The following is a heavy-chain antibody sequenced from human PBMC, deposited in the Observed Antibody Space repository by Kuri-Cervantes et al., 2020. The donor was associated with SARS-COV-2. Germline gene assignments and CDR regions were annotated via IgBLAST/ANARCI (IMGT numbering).Heavy chain of an antibody. CDR2: ISSSSSTI. Sequence: GGSLRLSCAASGFTFSSYSMNWVRQAPGKGLEWVSYISSSSSTIYYADSVKGRFTISRDNAKNSLYLQMNSLRDEDTAVYYCAKDGPDSGSYLFDYWGQGTLVTVSS. V-gene: IGHV3-48*02. CDR3: AKDGPDSGSYLFDY. CDR1: GFTFSSYS. J-gene: IGHJ4*02. D-gene: IGHD1-26*01.